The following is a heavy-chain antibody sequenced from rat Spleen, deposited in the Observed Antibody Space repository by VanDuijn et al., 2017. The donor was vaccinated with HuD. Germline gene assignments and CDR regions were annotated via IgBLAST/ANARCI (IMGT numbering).Heavy chain of an antibody. J-gene: IGHJ2*01. D-gene: IGHD1-1*01. V-gene: IGHV5-31*01. CDR3: ARENYYSGDY. Sequence: EVKLVESGGGLVQPGRSLKLSCAASGFNFNDYWMGWVRQAPGKGLEWVASITNSGGGLYYPDSVKGRFTISRDNAQNTLYLQMNNLRSEDTATYYCARENYYSGDYWGQGVMVTVSS. CDR2: ITNSGGGL. CDR1: GFNFNDYW.